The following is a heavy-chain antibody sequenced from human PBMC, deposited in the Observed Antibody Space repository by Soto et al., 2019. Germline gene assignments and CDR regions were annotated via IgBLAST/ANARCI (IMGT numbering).Heavy chain of an antibody. J-gene: IGHJ4*02. D-gene: IGHD3-10*01. CDR2: ISNDGSNK. V-gene: IGHV3-30*04. Sequence: QVQLVESGGGVVQPGRSLRLSCAASGFSFNSYAIHWVRQAPGKRLEWVAVISNDGSNKYYRDSVKGRFTISRDNSQNTLYLQMNSLTAEDTAVYYCAKETEVRGANDYWGQGTLVTVSS. CDR3: AKETEVRGANDY. CDR1: GFSFNSYA.